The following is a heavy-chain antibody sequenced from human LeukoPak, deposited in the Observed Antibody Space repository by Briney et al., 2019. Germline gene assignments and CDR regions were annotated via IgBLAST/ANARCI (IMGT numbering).Heavy chain of an antibody. CDR2: MNPNSGNT. CDR1: GYTFTSYD. Sequence: ASAKVSCKASGYTFTSYDINWVRQATGQGLEWMGWMNPNSGNTGYAQKFQGRVTMTRNTSISTAYMELSSLRSEDTAVYYCARVWAYGGNSSYYYYYMDVWGKGTTVTVSS. V-gene: IGHV1-8*01. CDR3: ARVWAYGGNSSYYYYYMDV. J-gene: IGHJ6*03. D-gene: IGHD4-23*01.